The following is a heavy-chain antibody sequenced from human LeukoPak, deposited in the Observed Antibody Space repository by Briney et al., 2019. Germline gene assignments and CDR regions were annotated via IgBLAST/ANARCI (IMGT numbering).Heavy chain of an antibody. Sequence: ASVRVSCKASGYTFTGYYMHWVRQTPGQGLEWMGWINPDSGGTNYAQKFQGRVTMTRDTSISTAYMELNRLRSDDTAVYYCARVVPAAVALWTWFDPWGQGTLVTVSS. D-gene: IGHD2-2*01. CDR3: ARVVPAAVALWTWFDP. J-gene: IGHJ5*02. CDR2: INPDSGGT. V-gene: IGHV1-2*02. CDR1: GYTFTGYY.